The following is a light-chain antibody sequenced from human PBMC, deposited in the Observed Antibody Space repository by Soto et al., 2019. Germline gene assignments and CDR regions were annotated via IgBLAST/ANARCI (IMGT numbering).Light chain of an antibody. CDR1: QSFSSW. J-gene: IGKJ4*01. CDR2: DVS. CDR3: QQYYSYPLT. Sequence: DIHMTQSPSTLSASVGDRDTITCRTSQSFSSWLAWYQQKPGEAPKLLIFDVSTLESGVPSRFSCSGSGTEFTLTISSLQPDDFATYYCQQYYSYPLTFGGGTKVEI. V-gene: IGKV1-5*01.